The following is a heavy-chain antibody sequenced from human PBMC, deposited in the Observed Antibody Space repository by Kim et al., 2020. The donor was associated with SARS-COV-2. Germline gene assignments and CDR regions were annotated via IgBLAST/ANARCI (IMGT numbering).Heavy chain of an antibody. CDR3: ARDRKKLRKTTVTTSDAFDI. Sequence: RFTISRDNSRNTLYLQMNSLRAEDTAVYYCARDRKKLRKTTVTTSDAFDIWGQGTMVTVSS. V-gene: IGHV3-30*01. J-gene: IGHJ3*02. D-gene: IGHD4-17*01.